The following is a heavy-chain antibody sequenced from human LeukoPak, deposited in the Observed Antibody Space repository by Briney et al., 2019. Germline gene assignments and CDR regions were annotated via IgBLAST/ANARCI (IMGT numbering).Heavy chain of an antibody. Sequence: GGSLRLSCAASGLTFSRYNMNWVRHAPGKGLEWVSSITSGSSYIYYADSVKGRFTISRDNAKNSLYLQMNSLRAEDTAVYYCARDPYSGSYGNYYYYFMDVWGKGTTVTVSS. J-gene: IGHJ6*03. V-gene: IGHV3-21*01. D-gene: IGHD1-26*01. CDR2: ITSGSSYI. CDR1: GLTFSRYN. CDR3: ARDPYSGSYGNYYYYFMDV.